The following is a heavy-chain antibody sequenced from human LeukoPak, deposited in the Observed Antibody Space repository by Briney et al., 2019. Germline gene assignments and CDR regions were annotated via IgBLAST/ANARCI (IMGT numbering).Heavy chain of an antibody. D-gene: IGHD1-26*01. CDR3: ARADIVGATPDFDY. CDR2: INSNSDGT. V-gene: IGHV1-2*02. CDR1: GYTFSGYY. J-gene: IGHJ4*02. Sequence: ASVKVSCKASGYTFSGYYMNWVRQAPGQGLEWMGWINSNSDGTNYAQKFQGRVTMTRDTSISTAYMELTGLRSDDTAVYYCARADIVGATPDFDYWGQGTLVTVSS.